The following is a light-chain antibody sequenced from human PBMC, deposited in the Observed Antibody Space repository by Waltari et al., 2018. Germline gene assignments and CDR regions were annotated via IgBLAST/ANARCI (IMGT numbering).Light chain of an antibody. Sequence: QSALTQPASVSGSPGQSITISCTGTSSDVGSYNLVSWYQQHPGKAPKLMIYEGNKRTSGVSTRFSGSKSGNTASLTISGLQAEDEADYYCCSYAGSSTFPYVFGTGTKVTVL. CDR2: EGN. CDR3: CSYAGSSTFPYV. CDR1: SSDVGSYNL. J-gene: IGLJ1*01. V-gene: IGLV2-23*03.